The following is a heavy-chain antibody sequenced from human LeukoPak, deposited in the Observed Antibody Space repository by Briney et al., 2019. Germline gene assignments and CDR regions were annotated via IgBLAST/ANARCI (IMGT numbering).Heavy chain of an antibody. J-gene: IGHJ4*02. Sequence: KSGGSLRLSCAVSGFSFTRFYMSWIRQAPGKGLEWISYIGLSGSPLDYADSVRGRFTISRDNAKNSLYLEMNSLRPEDTAVYYCARKDFSSGSFSYWGQGTLVTVSS. CDR3: ARKDFSSGSFSY. V-gene: IGHV3-11*04. CDR1: GFSFTRFY. CDR2: IGLSGSPL. D-gene: IGHD3-22*01.